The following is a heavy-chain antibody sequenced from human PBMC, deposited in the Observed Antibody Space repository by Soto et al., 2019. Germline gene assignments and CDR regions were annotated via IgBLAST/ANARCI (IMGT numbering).Heavy chain of an antibody. CDR1: GFTFSDHY. Sequence: GGSLRLSCAASGFTFSDHYMAWIRQAPGKGLEIVAHMSGSGSSEDYGDSVKGRFSIFGENSKNLLFLQMFFLRSEDTAVYYCARDRDWNLENYYYGMDVWGQGTTVTVSS. CDR3: ARDRDWNLENYYYGMDV. CDR2: MSGSGSSE. D-gene: IGHD1-1*01. V-gene: IGHV3-11*01. J-gene: IGHJ6*02.